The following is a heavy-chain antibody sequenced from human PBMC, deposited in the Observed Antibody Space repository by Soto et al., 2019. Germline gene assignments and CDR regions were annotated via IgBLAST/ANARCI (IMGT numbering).Heavy chain of an antibody. V-gene: IGHV1-18*01. CDR1: GYTFSSYG. J-gene: IGHJ3*02. Sequence: QVQLVQSGAEVKKPGASVKVSCKASGYTFSSYGISWVRQAPGQGLEWMAWISDYNGNTNSAQRFQGRVTMTTDTFTSTAYMELRRLRSDEPAVYYCASVPWDEAFDIWGQGTMVTVSS. D-gene: IGHD1-26*01. CDR2: ISDYNGNT. CDR3: ASVPWDEAFDI.